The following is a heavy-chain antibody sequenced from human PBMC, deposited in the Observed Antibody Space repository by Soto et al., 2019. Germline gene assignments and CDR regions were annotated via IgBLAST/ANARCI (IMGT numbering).Heavy chain of an antibody. CDR1: GFSLSTSAEG. V-gene: IGHV2-5*02. CDR3: AHKGGRGAAMDV. J-gene: IGHJ6*02. CDR2: IYWDDDE. D-gene: IGHD2-15*01. Sequence: QITLKESGPTLVKPTQTLTLTCTFSGFSLSTSAEGVAWIRQPPGKALEWLVLIYWDDDERYSPFLKSRLTIAKDTSKNQVVLTMTNMDPVDTATYFCAHKGGRGAAMDVWGQGTTVTVSS.